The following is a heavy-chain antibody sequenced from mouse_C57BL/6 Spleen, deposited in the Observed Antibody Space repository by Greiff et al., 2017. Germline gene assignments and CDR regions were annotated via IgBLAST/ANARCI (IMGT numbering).Heavy chain of an antibody. V-gene: IGHV1-15*01. J-gene: IGHJ2*01. CDR2: IDPETGGT. Sequence: VKLQESGAELVRPGASVTLSCKASGYTFTDYEMHWVKQTPVHGLEWIGAIDPETGGTAYNQKFKGKAILTADKSSSTAYMELRSLTSEDSAVYYCTRNSYSNPGDYWGQGTTLTVSS. CDR3: TRNSYSNPGDY. CDR1: GYTFTDYE. D-gene: IGHD2-5*01.